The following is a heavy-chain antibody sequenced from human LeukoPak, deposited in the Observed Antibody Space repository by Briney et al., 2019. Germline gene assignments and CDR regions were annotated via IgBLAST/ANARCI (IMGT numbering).Heavy chain of an antibody. CDR1: GGSISSGGYY. D-gene: IGHD3-22*01. V-gene: IGHV4-31*03. Sequence: SQTLSLTCTVSGGSISSGGYYWSWIRQHPGKGLEWIGYIYYSGSTYYNPSFKSRVTISVDTSKNQFSLKLSSVTAADTAVYYCARGGDYYDSSGYFYWGQGTLVTVSS. CDR3: ARGGDYYDSSGYFY. J-gene: IGHJ4*02. CDR2: IYYSGST.